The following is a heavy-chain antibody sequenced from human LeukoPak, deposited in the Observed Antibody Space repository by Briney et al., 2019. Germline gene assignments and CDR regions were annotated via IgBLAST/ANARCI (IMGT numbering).Heavy chain of an antibody. CDR3: ARESVLEVL. J-gene: IGHJ4*02. Sequence: SETLSLTCTVSGGSISSSSYYWGWVRQPPGKGLEWIGSIYYSGSTYYNPSLKSRVTISVDTSKNQFSLKLSSVTAADTAVYYCARESVLEVLWGQGTLVTVSS. CDR2: IYYSGST. V-gene: IGHV4-39*07. CDR1: GGSISSSSYY.